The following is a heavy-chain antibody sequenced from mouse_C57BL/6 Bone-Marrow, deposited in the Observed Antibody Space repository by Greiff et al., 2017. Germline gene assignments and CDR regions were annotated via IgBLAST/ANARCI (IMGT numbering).Heavy chain of an antibody. V-gene: IGHV15-2*01. Sequence: QVQLQQSGSELRSPGSSVKLSCKDFDSEVFPIAYMSWVRQKPGHGFEWIGGILPSIGRTIYGEKFEDKATLDADTLSNTAYLELNSLTSEDSAIYYCARGWSGSSSYWYFDVWGTGTTVTVSS. CDR1: DSEVFPIAY. CDR3: ARGWSGSSSYWYFDV. D-gene: IGHD1-1*01. J-gene: IGHJ1*03. CDR2: ILPSIGRT.